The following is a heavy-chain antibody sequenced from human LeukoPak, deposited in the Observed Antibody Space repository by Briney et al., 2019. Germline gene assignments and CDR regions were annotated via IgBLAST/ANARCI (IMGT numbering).Heavy chain of an antibody. Sequence: SVKVSCKASGGTFSSYAISWVRQAPGQGLEWMGRIIPILGIANYAQKFQGRVTITRNTSISTAYMELSSLRSEDTAVYYCARDLVAGTWYFDYWGQGTLVTVSS. J-gene: IGHJ4*02. CDR3: ARDLVAGTWYFDY. D-gene: IGHD1-14*01. V-gene: IGHV1-69*04. CDR2: IIPILGIA. CDR1: GGTFSSYA.